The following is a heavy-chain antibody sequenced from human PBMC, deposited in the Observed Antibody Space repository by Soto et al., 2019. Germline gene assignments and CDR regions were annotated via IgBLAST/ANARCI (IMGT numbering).Heavy chain of an antibody. D-gene: IGHD3-22*01. CDR2: ISAYNGNT. CDR1: GYTFTSYG. J-gene: IGHJ4*02. Sequence: ASVKVSCKASGYTFTSYGISWVRQAPGQGLEWMGWISAYNGNTNYAQKLQGRVTMTTDTSTSTAYMELSSLRSEDTAVYYCASNISSDSSGYYYFDFWGQGTLVTVS. V-gene: IGHV1-18*01. CDR3: ASNISSDSSGYYYFDF.